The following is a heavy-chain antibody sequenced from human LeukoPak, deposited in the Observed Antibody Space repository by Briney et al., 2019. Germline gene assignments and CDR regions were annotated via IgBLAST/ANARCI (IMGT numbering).Heavy chain of an antibody. CDR3: AKSVAAARSIDY. CDR1: GGSISSYY. Sequence: SEPQSLPCTVSGGSISSYYESWIRQPPGKGLEWIGYIYYSGSTIYNPSLKSRVTISVDTSKNQFSLKLSSVTAADTAVYYCAKSVAAARSIDYWGQGTLVTVSS. J-gene: IGHJ4*02. V-gene: IGHV4-59*01. CDR2: IYYSGST. D-gene: IGHD6-19*01.